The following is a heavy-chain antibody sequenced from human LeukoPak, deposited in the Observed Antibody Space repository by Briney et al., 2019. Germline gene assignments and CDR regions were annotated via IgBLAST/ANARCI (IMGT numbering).Heavy chain of an antibody. CDR3: AKNDYSSSGWFDP. CDR2: ISYSGST. V-gene: IGHV4-61*01. Sequence: SETLSLTCTISGGSVSSASYYRSWIRQPPGKGLEWIGYISYSGSTNYNPSLKSRVTISVDTSKNQFSLKLSSVTDADTAVYYCAKNDYSSSGWFDPWGQGTLVTVSS. D-gene: IGHD6-6*01. CDR1: GGSVSSASYY. J-gene: IGHJ5*02.